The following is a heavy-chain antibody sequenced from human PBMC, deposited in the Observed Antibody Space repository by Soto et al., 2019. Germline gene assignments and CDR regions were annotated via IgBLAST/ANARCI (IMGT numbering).Heavy chain of an antibody. CDR1: NYTFPSFK. Sequence: QVQLVQSGAEVKKPGASVKVSCDGSNYTFPSFKIHWVRQVPGQSPEWLGWINAGSGDPVYSQNFQDRITITRGTSAKTVYMELHSLQSEDTAVYYCARAEIDWGQGTLVTVSP. J-gene: IGHJ4*02. D-gene: IGHD2-21*01. CDR2: INAGSGDP. V-gene: IGHV1-3*01. CDR3: ARAEID.